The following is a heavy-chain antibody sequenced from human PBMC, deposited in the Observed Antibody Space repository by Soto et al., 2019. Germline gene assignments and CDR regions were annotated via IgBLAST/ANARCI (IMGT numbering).Heavy chain of an antibody. CDR3: AINMSPYSGSYSRFDY. V-gene: IGHV5-51*01. Sequence: PGESLKISCKGSGYSFTSYWIGWVRQMPGKGLEWMGIIYPGDSDTRYSPSFQGQVTISADKSISTAYLQWSSLKASDTAMYYCAINMSPYSGSYSRFDYWGQGTLVTVSS. D-gene: IGHD1-26*01. J-gene: IGHJ4*02. CDR2: IYPGDSDT. CDR1: GYSFTSYW.